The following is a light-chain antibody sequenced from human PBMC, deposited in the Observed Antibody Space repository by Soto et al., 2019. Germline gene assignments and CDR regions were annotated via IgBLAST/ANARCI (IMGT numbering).Light chain of an antibody. J-gene: IGKJ2*01. Sequence: EIVMTQSPATLSVSPGERATLSCRASQSVSSNLAWHQQKPGQAPRLLIYGASTRATGIPARFSGSGSGTEFTLTISSLQSEDFAVYHCQQYNNWPYTFGQGTKLEIK. CDR2: GAS. CDR1: QSVSSN. CDR3: QQYNNWPYT. V-gene: IGKV3-15*01.